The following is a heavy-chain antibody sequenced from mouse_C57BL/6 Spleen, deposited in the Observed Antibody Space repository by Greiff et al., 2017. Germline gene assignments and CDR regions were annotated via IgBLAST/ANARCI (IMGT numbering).Heavy chain of an antibody. V-gene: IGHV1-53*01. CDR2: INPSNGGT. Sequence: QVQLQQPGTELVKPGASVKLSCKASGYNFTSYWMHWVKQRPGQGLEWIGNINPSNGGTNYYEKFKCKATLTGDKSSSTAYMQVSSLTSEGSAVYYCARWDYGSTWGQGATLTVSS. CDR3: ARWDYGST. D-gene: IGHD1-1*01. CDR1: GYNFTSYW. J-gene: IGHJ2*01.